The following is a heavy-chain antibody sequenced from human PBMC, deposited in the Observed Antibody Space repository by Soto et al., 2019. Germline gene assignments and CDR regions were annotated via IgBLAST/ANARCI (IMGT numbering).Heavy chain of an antibody. Sequence: EVQLVESGGGLVKPGGSLRLSCAASGFTFSNAWMSWVRQAPGKGLEWVGRIKSKTDGGTTDYAAPVKCSFTISRDDSNNTLYLQMNSLKSEDTAVYYCTAGGGDTDMGIGMYYWGQGTLFTVCS. CDR3: TAGGGDTDMGIGMYY. CDR1: GFTFSNAW. CDR2: IKSKTDGGTT. V-gene: IGHV3-15*01. D-gene: IGHD5-18*01. J-gene: IGHJ4*02.